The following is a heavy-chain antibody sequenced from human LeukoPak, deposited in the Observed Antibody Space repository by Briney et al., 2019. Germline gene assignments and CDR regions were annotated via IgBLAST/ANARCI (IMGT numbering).Heavy chain of an antibody. J-gene: IGHJ5*02. Sequence: GGSLRLSCAASGLRNQYWMSWVRQAPGKGLEWVANIKQDGSEKYYVDSVKGRFTISRDNAKNSLYLQMNSLRAEDTAVYYCARTVRGRYYDSSGYPDHWGQGTLVTVSS. CDR1: GLRNQYW. V-gene: IGHV3-7*01. D-gene: IGHD3-22*01. CDR3: ARTVRGRYYDSSGYPDH. CDR2: IKQDGSEK.